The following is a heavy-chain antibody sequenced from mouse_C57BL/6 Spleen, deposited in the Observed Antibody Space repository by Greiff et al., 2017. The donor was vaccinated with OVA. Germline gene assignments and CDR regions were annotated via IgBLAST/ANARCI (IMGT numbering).Heavy chain of an antibody. Sequence: VKLQQSGAELVKPGASVKISCKASGYAFSSYWMNWVKQRPGKGLEWIGQIYPGDGDTNYNGKFKGKATLTADKSSSTAYMQLSSLTSEDSAVYFCARRGGELGPHFDYWGQGTTLTVSS. D-gene: IGHD4-1*01. J-gene: IGHJ2*01. CDR3: ARRGGELGPHFDY. CDR2: IYPGDGDT. CDR1: GYAFSSYW. V-gene: IGHV1-80*01.